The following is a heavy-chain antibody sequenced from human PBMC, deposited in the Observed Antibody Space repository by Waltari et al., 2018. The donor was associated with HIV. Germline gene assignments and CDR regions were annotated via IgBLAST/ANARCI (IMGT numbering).Heavy chain of an antibody. D-gene: IGHD6-19*01. CDR1: GVSFSGYY. CDR2: FYYTGTT. CDR3: AREAGGSGWKFDY. Sequence: QVQLQESGPGLVKPSETLSLPCRVSGVSFSGYYWNWIRQTPGKGLEWIGSFYYTGTTNSNPSLMSRVTISGDTSRNQFSLKLSSVTAADTAIYYCAREAGGSGWKFDYWGQGALVTVSS. J-gene: IGHJ4*02. V-gene: IGHV4-59*01.